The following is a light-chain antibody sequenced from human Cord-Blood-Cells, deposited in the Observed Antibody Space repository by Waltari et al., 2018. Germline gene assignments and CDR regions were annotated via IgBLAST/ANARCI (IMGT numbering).Light chain of an antibody. CDR1: SSDVGGYNY. V-gene: IGLV2-14*01. Sequence: QSALTQPASVSASPGQSITISCTGTSSDVGGYNYVSWYQQHPGKAPKLMIYDVSKRPSGVSNRFSGSKSGNTASLTISGLQAEDEADYYCSSYTSSSTVFGGGTKLTVL. CDR3: SSYTSSSTV. CDR2: DVS. J-gene: IGLJ2*01.